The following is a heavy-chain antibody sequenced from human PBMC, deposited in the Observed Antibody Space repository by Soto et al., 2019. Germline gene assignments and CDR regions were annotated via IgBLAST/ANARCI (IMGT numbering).Heavy chain of an antibody. V-gene: IGHV1-69*13. D-gene: IGHD4-17*01. CDR3: ARVPTVTTVGYYYYYGMDV. Sequence: ASVKVSCKASGGTFSSYAISWVRQAPGQGLDWMGGIIPIFGTANYAQKFQGRGTITADESTSTAYMELSSLRSEDTAVYYCARVPTVTTVGYYYYYGMDVWGQGTTVTVSS. CDR2: IIPIFGTA. J-gene: IGHJ6*02. CDR1: GGTFSSYA.